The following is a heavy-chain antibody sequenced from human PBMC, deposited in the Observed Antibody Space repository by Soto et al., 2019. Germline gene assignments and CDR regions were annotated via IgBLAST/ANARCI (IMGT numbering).Heavy chain of an antibody. CDR2: IYFTGTT. D-gene: IGHD6-19*01. CDR1: GHSLSSGGYY. V-gene: IGHV4-31*03. J-gene: IGHJ4*02. Sequence: PSETLSLTCTASGHSLSSGGYYWSWIRQHPGKGLEWVGYIYFTGTTLYNPSLKSRLAISVDTSKNQFSLKLTSVTAADTAVYYCARDWGSSGWPNWGQGVLVTVSS. CDR3: ARDWGSSGWPN.